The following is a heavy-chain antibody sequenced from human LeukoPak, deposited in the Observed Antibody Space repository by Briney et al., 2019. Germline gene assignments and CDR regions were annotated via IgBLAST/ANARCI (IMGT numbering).Heavy chain of an antibody. J-gene: IGHJ4*02. V-gene: IGHV4-39*07. CDR1: GGSINNSSYY. D-gene: IGHD6-19*01. Sequence: SETLSLTCTVSGGSINNSSYYWGWIRQPPGKGLEWIGSIYYSGSTYYNPSLKSRVTISVDTSKSQFSLKLSSVTAADTAVYYCARDSGYSSGWYGGANWGQGTLVTVSS. CDR3: ARDSGYSSGWYGGAN. CDR2: IYYSGST.